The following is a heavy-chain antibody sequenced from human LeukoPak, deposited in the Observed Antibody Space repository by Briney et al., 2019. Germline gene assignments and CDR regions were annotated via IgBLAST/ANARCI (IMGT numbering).Heavy chain of an antibody. V-gene: IGHV3-30*02. J-gene: IGHJ4*02. CDR1: GSTFSSYG. CDR2: IRYDGNNK. Sequence: GGSLRLSCAASGSTFSSYGIHWVRQAPGKGLEWGAFIRYDGNNKYYADSVKGRFTISRDNSKNTLYLQMNSLRAEDTAVYYCAKDRGSGWYYYFDYWGQGTLVTVSS. D-gene: IGHD6-19*01. CDR3: AKDRGSGWYYYFDY.